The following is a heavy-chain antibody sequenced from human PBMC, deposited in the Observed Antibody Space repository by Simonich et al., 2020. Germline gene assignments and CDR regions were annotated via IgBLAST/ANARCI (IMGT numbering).Heavy chain of an antibody. V-gene: IGHV4-34*01. Sequence: QVQLQQWGAGLLKPSETLSLTCAVYGGSFSGYYWSWIRQPPVKGLEWIGEINHSGSTNYNPSLKSRVTISVDTSKNQFSLKLSSVTAADTAVYYCARHLQLGPFDYWGQGTLVTVSS. CDR3: ARHLQLGPFDY. D-gene: IGHD1-1*01. CDR2: INHSGST. CDR1: GGSFSGYY. J-gene: IGHJ4*02.